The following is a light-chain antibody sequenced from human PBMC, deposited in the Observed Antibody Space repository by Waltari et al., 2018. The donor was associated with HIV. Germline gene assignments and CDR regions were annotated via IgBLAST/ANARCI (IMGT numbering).Light chain of an antibody. CDR2: AGS. J-gene: IGKJ4*01. Sequence: DIQMTQSPSTLSASVGDRVTIICRASEGIGSDLAWFQQKRDEAPKLLIFAGSTLQSGVPLRFSGSGSGTQFTLTISSLQPEDFATYCCQRHNSLPITFGGGTKV. CDR1: EGIGSD. V-gene: IGKV1-9*01. CDR3: QRHNSLPIT.